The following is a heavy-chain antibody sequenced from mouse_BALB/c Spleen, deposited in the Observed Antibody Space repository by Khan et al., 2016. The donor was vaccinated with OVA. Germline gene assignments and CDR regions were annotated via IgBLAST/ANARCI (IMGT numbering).Heavy chain of an antibody. V-gene: IGHV1-7*01. J-gene: IGHJ3*01. D-gene: IGHD1-1*01. CDR2: MNPSTGYT. Sequence: QVQLKESGAELAKPGASVKMSCKASGYTFSSYWMHWVKQRPGQGLEWIGYMNPSTGYTEYNQKFKDKATLTADKSSSTAYMQLSSLTSEDSAVYYCARSRLLRYSAFAYWGLGTLVTISA. CDR3: ARSRLLRYSAFAY. CDR1: GYTFSSYW.